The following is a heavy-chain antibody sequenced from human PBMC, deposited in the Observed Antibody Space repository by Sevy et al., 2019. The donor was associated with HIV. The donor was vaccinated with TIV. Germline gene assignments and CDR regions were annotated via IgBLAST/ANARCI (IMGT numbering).Heavy chain of an antibody. J-gene: IGHJ4*02. D-gene: IGHD6-19*01. CDR1: GGSISSSSYY. V-gene: IGHV4-39*01. Sequence: SETLSLTCTVSGGSISSSSYYWGWIRQPPGKGLEWIGRIYDSGSTYYNPSLKSRVTISVDTSKNQFSLKLSSVTAADTAVDYCAKIAVAGYEPGGYFDYWGQGTLVTVSS. CDR2: IYDSGST. CDR3: AKIAVAGYEPGGYFDY.